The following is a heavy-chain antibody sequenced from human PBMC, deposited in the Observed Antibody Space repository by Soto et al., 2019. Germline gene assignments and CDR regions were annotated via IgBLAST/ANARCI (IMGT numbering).Heavy chain of an antibody. J-gene: IGHJ6*02. CDR2: IYPGDSDT. CDR1: GYRFSSYW. D-gene: IGHD2-8*01. V-gene: IGHV5-51*01. CDR3: ARQGSNGAYYYYGMDV. Sequence: GESLKISCQGSGYRFSSYWIAWVRQMPGKGLEWLGIIYPGDSDTIYSPSFQGQVTFSVDKSTSTAYLQWSSLKASDTAMYYCARQGSNGAYYYYGMDVWGQGTTVTVSS.